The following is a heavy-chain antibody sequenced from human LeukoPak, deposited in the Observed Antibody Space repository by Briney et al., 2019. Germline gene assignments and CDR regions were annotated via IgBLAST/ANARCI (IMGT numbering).Heavy chain of an antibody. CDR1: GGSISGTNW. D-gene: IGHD1-26*01. CDR2: ISLAVQT. J-gene: IGHJ4*02. Sequence: SETLSLTCGVSGGSISGTNWWSWVRQPPGQGLEWIEEISLAVQTTLNPSLNGRVTMSLDKSSNKLYLHLTSVTAADTATYFCSRESGPFCPFGYWGQGTLVIVSS. V-gene: IGHV4/OR15-8*02. CDR3: SRESGPFCPFGY.